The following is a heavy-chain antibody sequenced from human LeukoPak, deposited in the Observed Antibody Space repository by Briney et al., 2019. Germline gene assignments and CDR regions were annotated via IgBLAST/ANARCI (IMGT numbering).Heavy chain of an antibody. CDR3: ARGPIHLWLHNGMDV. D-gene: IGHD5-12*01. CDR1: GFIFGNHA. Sequence: GGSRRPSCAASGFIFGNHAMSGFGRAPGKGLGWVGFIRSKAYGGTTEYAASVKGRFTISRDDSEGIAYLQMNSLRIDDTAVYYCARGPIHLWLHNGMDVWGQGTTVIVFS. CDR2: IRSKAYGGTT. J-gene: IGHJ6*02. V-gene: IGHV3-49*03.